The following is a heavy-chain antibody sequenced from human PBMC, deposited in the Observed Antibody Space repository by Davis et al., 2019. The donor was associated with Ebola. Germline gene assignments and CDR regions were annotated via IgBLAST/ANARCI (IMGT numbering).Heavy chain of an antibody. CDR2: LGLSADT. Sequence: PGGSLRLSCAASGFTFSSYSMNWVRRAPGKGLEWVSTLGLSADTYYADSVKGRFTISRDNSKNALYLQMNSLRAEDTAVYYCATTSYYYWYFDLWGRGTLVTVSS. CDR1: GFTFSSYS. D-gene: IGHD3-10*01. CDR3: ATTSYYYWYFDL. V-gene: IGHV3-23*01. J-gene: IGHJ2*01.